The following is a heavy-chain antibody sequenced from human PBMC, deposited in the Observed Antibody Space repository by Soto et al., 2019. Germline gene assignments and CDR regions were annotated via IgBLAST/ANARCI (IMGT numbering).Heavy chain of an antibody. V-gene: IGHV4-59*08. CDR2: IYYSGTT. D-gene: IGHD2-2*01. Sequence: SEILSLTCTVSGGSISSYYWSWIRQPPGKGLEWIGYIYYSGTTTYNPSLQSRVSISLDASKNEVSLKLTSVTAADTAVYFCARLGAFYQAMDSWGQGTLVTVSS. CDR3: ARLGAFYQAMDS. CDR1: GGSISSYY. J-gene: IGHJ1*01.